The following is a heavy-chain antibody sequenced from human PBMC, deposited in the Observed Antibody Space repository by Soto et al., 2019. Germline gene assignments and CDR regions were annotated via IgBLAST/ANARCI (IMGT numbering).Heavy chain of an antibody. V-gene: IGHV1-2*02. D-gene: IGHD2-15*01. Sequence: ASVKVSCKASGYTFTGYYMHWVRQAPGQGLEWMGWINPNSGGTNYAQKFQGRVTMTRDTSISTAYMELSRLRSDDTAMYYCARQFCGGSCYSRWFDPWGQGTLVTVSS. CDR3: ARQFCGGSCYSRWFDP. CDR1: GYTFTGYY. CDR2: INPNSGGT. J-gene: IGHJ5*02.